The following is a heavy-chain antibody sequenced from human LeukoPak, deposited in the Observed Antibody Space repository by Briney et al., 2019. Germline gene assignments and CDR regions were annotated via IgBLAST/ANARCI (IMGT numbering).Heavy chain of an antibody. CDR2: ISRNGVAT. V-gene: IGHV3-43*01. J-gene: IGHJ4*02. Sequence: SGGSLRLSCAASGLTFADYTMHWVRQAPGKGLEWVSLISRNGVATKYADSVRGRFTISRDNAKNSLYLQMNSLRAEDTAVYYCAREGSSGWHAFDYWGQGTLVTVSS. CDR1: GLTFADYT. CDR3: AREGSSGWHAFDY. D-gene: IGHD6-19*01.